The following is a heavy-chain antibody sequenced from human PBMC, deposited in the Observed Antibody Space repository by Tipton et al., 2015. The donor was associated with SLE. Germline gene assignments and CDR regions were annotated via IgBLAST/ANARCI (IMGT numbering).Heavy chain of an antibody. CDR3: ARDLRGYSGYDNVGAFDI. J-gene: IGHJ3*02. V-gene: IGHV3-30-3*01. CDR2: ISYDGSNK. CDR1: GFSFSSYA. Sequence: SLRLSCATSGFSFSSYAMHWLRQAPGKGLEWVALISYDGSNKYYADSVKGRFTISRDNSKNTLYLQMNSLRADDTAVYYCARDLRGYSGYDNVGAFDIWGQGTMVTVSS. D-gene: IGHD5-12*01.